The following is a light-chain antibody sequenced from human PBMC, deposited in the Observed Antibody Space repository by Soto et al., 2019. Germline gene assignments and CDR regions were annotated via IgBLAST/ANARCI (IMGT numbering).Light chain of an antibody. V-gene: IGLV2-14*01. Sequence: QSALTQPASVSGSPGQSITISCTGTSSDVGGYNYVFWYQQHPGKAPKLMIYEVSNRPSGVSNRFSGSKSGNTVSLTISGLQAEDEADYYCSSYTSSSTRVFGTGTKLTVL. CDR3: SSYTSSSTRV. CDR1: SSDVGGYNY. CDR2: EVS. J-gene: IGLJ1*01.